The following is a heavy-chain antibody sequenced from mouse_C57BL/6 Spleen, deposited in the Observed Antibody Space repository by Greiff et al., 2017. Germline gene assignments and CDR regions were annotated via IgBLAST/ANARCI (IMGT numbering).Heavy chain of an antibody. D-gene: IGHD1-1*01. CDR2: ISNGGGST. J-gene: IGHJ4*01. V-gene: IGHV5-12*01. CDR3: ARHSSSVVATKGYAMDY. CDR1: GFTFSDYY. Sequence: EVKLVESGGGLVQPGGSLKLSCAASGFTFSDYYMYWVRQTPEKRLEWVAYISNGGGSTYYPDTVKGRFTISRDNAKNTLYLQMSRLKSEDTAMYYGARHSSSVVATKGYAMDYWGQGTSVTVSS.